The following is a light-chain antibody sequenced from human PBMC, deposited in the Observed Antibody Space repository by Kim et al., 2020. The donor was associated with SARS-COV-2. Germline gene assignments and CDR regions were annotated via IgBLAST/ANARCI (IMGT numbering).Light chain of an antibody. J-gene: IGLJ2*01. V-gene: IGLV2-8*01. CDR2: EVS. CDR1: SSDVGGYNS. Sequence: GQSVPISCTGTSSDVGGYNSVSWYQQHPGKAPKLMIYEVSTRPSGVPDRFSGSKSGNTASLTVSGLQAEDEADYYCSSYAGSNIVVFGGGTQLTVL. CDR3: SSYAGSNIVV.